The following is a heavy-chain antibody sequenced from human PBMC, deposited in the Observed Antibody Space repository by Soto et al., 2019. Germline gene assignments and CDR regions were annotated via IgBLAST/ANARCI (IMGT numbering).Heavy chain of an antibody. V-gene: IGHV5-51*01. CDR2: IYPGDSDT. CDR1: GYSFTSYW. J-gene: IGHJ4*02. Sequence: GESLKISCKGSGYSFTSYWIGWVRQMPGKGLEWMGIIYPGDSDTRYSPSFQGQVTISADKSISTAYLQWSSLKASDTAMYYCARRVYCGGDCYSVVDYWGQGTLVTVSS. D-gene: IGHD2-21*02. CDR3: ARRVYCGGDCYSVVDY.